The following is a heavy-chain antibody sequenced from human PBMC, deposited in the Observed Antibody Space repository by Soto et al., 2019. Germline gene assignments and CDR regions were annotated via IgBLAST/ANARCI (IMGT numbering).Heavy chain of an antibody. Sequence: ASVKVSCKASGYTFTSYYMHWVRQAPGQGLEWMGIINPSGGSTSYAQKFQGRVTMTRDTSTSTVYMELSSLRSEDTAVYYCARDRDILTMLAPNGRYYYYGMDVWGQGTTVTVSS. V-gene: IGHV1-46*01. CDR1: GYTFTSYY. CDR2: INPSGGST. D-gene: IGHD3-9*01. J-gene: IGHJ6*02. CDR3: ARDRDILTMLAPNGRYYYYGMDV.